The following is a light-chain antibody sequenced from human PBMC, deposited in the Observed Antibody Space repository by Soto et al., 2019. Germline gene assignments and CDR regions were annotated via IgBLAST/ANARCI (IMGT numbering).Light chain of an antibody. Sequence: QSVLTQPPSASGTPGQRVTISCSGSSSNIGSNYVYWYQQLPGTAPKLLIFGNNQRPSGVPDRFSGSKSGTSASLAISGLQSEDEADYYCAAWDDSLNGPVFGGGTKVTVL. CDR2: GNN. J-gene: IGLJ2*01. CDR3: AAWDDSLNGPV. V-gene: IGLV1-44*01. CDR1: SSNIGSNY.